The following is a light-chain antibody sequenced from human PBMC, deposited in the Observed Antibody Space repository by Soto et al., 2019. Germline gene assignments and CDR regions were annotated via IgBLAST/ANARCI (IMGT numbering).Light chain of an antibody. CDR1: QSVSSN. CDR2: GAS. J-gene: IGKJ4*01. CDR3: QPYNNWPLT. Sequence: IVMTQSPATLSVSPGERATLSCMASQSVSSNLAWYQQKPGQAPRLLIYGASTRATGIPARFSGSGSGTEFTLTISSLQYEDFAVYYCQPYNNWPLTFGAGTKVDIK. V-gene: IGKV3-15*01.